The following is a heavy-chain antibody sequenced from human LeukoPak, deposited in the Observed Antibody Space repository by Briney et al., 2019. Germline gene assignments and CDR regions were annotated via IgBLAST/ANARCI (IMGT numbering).Heavy chain of an antibody. J-gene: IGHJ4*02. CDR3: AKDRSGYGYGYADY. CDR1: GFTFSSYA. V-gene: IGHV3-64*01. CDR2: ISSNGGNT. Sequence: GGSLRLSCAASGFTFSSYAMHWVRQAPGKGLEYVSAISSNGGNTYYANSVKGRFTISRDNSKNTLYLQMGSLRTEDMAVYYCAKDRSGYGYGYADYWGQGTLVTVSS. D-gene: IGHD5-18*01.